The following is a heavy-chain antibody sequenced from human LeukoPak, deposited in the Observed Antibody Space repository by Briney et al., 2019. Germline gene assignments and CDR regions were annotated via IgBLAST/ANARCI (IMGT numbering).Heavy chain of an antibody. CDR3: ASNTGSDSSGYAY. D-gene: IGHD3-22*01. CDR1: GYTFTTYG. CDR2: ISAYNGDT. J-gene: IGHJ4*02. Sequence: ASVTVSCKASGYTFTTYGITWVRQAPGQGLEWMGWISAYNGDTNYAQNLQGRVTITTDTSTSTAYMELRSLRSDDTAVYYCASNTGSDSSGYAYWGQGTLVTVSS. V-gene: IGHV1-18*01.